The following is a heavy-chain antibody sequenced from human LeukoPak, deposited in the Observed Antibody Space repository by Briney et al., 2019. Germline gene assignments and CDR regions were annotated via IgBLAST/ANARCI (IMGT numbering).Heavy chain of an antibody. D-gene: IGHD3-22*01. J-gene: IGHJ4*02. V-gene: IGHV4-34*01. CDR2: INHSGST. CDR3: AREKDHHYDSSGYQGSFDY. Sequence: SETLSLTCAVYGGSFSGYYWNWIRQPPGKGLEWIGEINHSGSTNYNPSLESRVTISVDTSKNQFSLRLSSVTAADTAVYYCAREKDHHYDSSGYQGSFDYWGQGTLVTVSS. CDR1: GGSFSGYY.